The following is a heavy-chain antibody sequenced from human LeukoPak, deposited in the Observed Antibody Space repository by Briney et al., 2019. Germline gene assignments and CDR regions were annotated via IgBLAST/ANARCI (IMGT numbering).Heavy chain of an antibody. Sequence: GGSLRLSCAVSGFTFSDYYMSWIRQAPGKGLEWVSYISSSGSTIYYADSVKGRFTISRDNAKNSMYLQMNSLRAEDTAVYYCARVGACSSSWYPYYYYGMDVWGQGTTVTVSS. CDR3: ARVGACSSSWYPYYYYGMDV. CDR1: GFTFSDYY. J-gene: IGHJ6*02. D-gene: IGHD6-13*01. CDR2: ISSSGSTI. V-gene: IGHV3-11*01.